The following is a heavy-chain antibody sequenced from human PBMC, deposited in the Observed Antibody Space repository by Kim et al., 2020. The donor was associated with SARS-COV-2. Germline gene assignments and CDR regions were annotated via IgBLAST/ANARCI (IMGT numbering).Heavy chain of an antibody. Sequence: ADSVKGRFTISRENSKNTLYLQMNSLRAEDTAVYYCARTALVAGTGNFDYWGQGTLVTVSS. D-gene: IGHD6-19*01. J-gene: IGHJ4*02. V-gene: IGHV3-53*01. CDR3: ARTALVAGTGNFDY.